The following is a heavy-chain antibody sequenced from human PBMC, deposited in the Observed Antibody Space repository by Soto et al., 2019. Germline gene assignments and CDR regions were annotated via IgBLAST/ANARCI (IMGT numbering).Heavy chain of an antibody. J-gene: IGHJ4*02. CDR1: GFTFSSYA. CDR2: ISGSGGST. CDR3: AKEIYDLVVVAATFDY. V-gene: IGHV3-23*01. Sequence: EVQLLESGGGLVQPGGSLRLSCAASGFTFSSYAMSWVRQSPGKGLEWVSAISGSGGSTYYADSVKGRFTVSRDNSKNTLYLQMNSLRAEDTAVYYCAKEIYDLVVVAATFDYWGQGTLVTVSS. D-gene: IGHD2-15*01.